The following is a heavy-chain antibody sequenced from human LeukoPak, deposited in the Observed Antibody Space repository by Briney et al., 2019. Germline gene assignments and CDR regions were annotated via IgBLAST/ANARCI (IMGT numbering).Heavy chain of an antibody. D-gene: IGHD6-13*01. J-gene: IGHJ5*02. CDR3: AREAAAGISGIDP. Sequence: PSQTLSLTCTVSGGSISSYYWSWIRQPPGKGLEWIGYIFYSGSTNYNPSLKSRVTISVDTSKNQFSLRLSSVTAADTAVYYCAREAAAGISGIDPWGQGTLVTVSS. V-gene: IGHV4-59*01. CDR2: IFYSGST. CDR1: GGSISSYY.